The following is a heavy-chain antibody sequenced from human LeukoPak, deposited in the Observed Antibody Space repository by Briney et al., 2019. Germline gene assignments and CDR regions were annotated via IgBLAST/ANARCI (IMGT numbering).Heavy chain of an antibody. CDR1: GGSISSSSYY. D-gene: IGHD5-18*01. CDR3: ARRLRGYSYGIDY. Sequence: SKTLSLTCTVSGGSISSSSYYWGWIRQPPGKGLEWIGSIYYSGSTYYNPSLKSRLTISVDTSKNQFSLKLSSVTAADTAVYYCARRLRGYSYGIDYWGQGTLVTVSS. J-gene: IGHJ4*02. CDR2: IYYSGST. V-gene: IGHV4-39*01.